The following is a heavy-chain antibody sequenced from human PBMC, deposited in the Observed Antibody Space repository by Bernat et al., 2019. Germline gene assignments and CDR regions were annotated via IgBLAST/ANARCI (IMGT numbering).Heavy chain of an antibody. V-gene: IGHV3-20*04. CDR1: GFTFDDYG. D-gene: IGHD2-15*01. J-gene: IGHJ3*02. CDR3: ARVLSGGYCSGGSCYSGAFDI. CDR2: INWNGGST. Sequence: EVQLVESGGGVVRPGGSLRLSCAASGFTFDDYGMSWVRQAPGKGLEWVSGINWNGGSTGYADSVKDRFTISRDNAKNSLYLQMNSLRAEDTALYYCARVLSGGYCSGGSCYSGAFDIWGQGTMVTVSS.